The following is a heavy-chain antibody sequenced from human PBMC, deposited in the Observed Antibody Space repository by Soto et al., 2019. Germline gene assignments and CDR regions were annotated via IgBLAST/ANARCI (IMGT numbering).Heavy chain of an antibody. Sequence: QVQLQQSGPGLVKPSQTLSPTCAISGDSVSNNGAAWNWIRQPPSRGLEWLGRTYYRSKWFNDYTASVKSRITISPDTSMNQFSPHLNSVTPQDTAVYYCARDPTKMLHDFDCWGQGTLVTVSS. V-gene: IGHV6-1*02. CDR3: ARDPTKMLHDFDC. J-gene: IGHJ4*02. CDR1: GDSVSNNGAA. D-gene: IGHD5-12*01. CDR2: TYYRSKWFN.